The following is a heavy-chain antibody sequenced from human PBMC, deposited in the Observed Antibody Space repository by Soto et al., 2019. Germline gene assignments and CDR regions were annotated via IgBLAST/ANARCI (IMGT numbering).Heavy chain of an antibody. V-gene: IGHV3-15*01. J-gene: IGHJ4*02. CDR2: IKSKDAGGTT. D-gene: IGHD2-21*01. CDR3: LADIPGGDSPFFDY. Sequence: EVQLVESGGGLIKPGGSLRLSCAASGFTFSNAWMNWVRQAPGKGLEWVGRIKSKDAGGTTDYAAPVKGRFIISRDDSKNTVYLQMNILKTEDTAVYYCLADIPGGDSPFFDYWGQGTLVTVSS. CDR1: GFTFSNAW.